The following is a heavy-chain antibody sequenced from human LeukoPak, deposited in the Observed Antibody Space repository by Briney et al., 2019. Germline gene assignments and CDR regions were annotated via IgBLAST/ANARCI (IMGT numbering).Heavy chain of an antibody. CDR3: ARVAGIVVVVAAYFDY. V-gene: IGHV4-34*01. CDR2: INHSGST. CDR1: GGPFSGYY. J-gene: IGHJ4*02. Sequence: PSETLSLTCAVYGGPFSGYYWSWIRQPPGKGLEWIGEINHSGSTNYNPSLKSRVTISVDTSKNQFSLKLSSVTAADTAVYYCARVAGIVVVVAAYFDYWGQGTLVTVSS. D-gene: IGHD2-15*01.